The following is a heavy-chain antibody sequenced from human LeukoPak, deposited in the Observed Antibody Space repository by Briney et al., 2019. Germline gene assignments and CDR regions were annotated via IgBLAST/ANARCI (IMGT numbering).Heavy chain of an antibody. CDR1: GGSFNGYY. CDR3: ARGRFGNPLQLQPRRPFDM. CDR2: INRSGVI. Sequence: PSETQSLTCAVYGGSFNGYYWSWIRQSPGKGLEWIGEINRSGVINYNPSLKSRVTLSVDTSKSQFSLKLSSVTAADTGVFYCARGRFGNPLQLQPRRPFDMWGQGTMVTVSS. D-gene: IGHD1-1*01. J-gene: IGHJ3*02. V-gene: IGHV4-34*01.